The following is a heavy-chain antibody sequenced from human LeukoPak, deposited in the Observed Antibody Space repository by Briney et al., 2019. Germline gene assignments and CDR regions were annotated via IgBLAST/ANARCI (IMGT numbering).Heavy chain of an antibody. CDR2: IYSGGST. V-gene: IGHV3-66*01. J-gene: IGHJ4*02. D-gene: IGHD6-6*01. CDR3: ARDVRPDY. CDR1: GFTVSSNY. Sequence: PGGSLRLSCAASGFTVSSNYMSWVRQAPGKGLEGVSVIYSGGSTYYADSVRGRFTISRDNSKNTLYLQMNSLRAEDTAVYYCARDVRPDYWGQGTLVTVST.